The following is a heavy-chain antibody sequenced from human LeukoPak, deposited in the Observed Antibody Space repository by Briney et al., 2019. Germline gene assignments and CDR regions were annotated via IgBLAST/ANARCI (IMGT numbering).Heavy chain of an antibody. J-gene: IGHJ4*02. Sequence: PSETLSLTCTVSGGSISRSSYYWGWIRQPPGKGLEWIGEISHSGTTIYNPSLKSRVTIAVDKSKNQFFLILSSVTAADTAVYYCARDREYNKRWAFDYWGQGILVTVSS. CDR2: ISHSGTT. CDR3: ARDREYNKRWAFDY. V-gene: IGHV4-39*07. CDR1: GGSISRSSYY. D-gene: IGHD5-24*01.